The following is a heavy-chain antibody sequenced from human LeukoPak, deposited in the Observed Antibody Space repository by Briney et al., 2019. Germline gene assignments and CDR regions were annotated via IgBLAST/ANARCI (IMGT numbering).Heavy chain of an antibody. D-gene: IGHD1-7*01. Sequence: GRSLRLSCAASGFTFSNYGMHWARQAPRKGLEWVAVIWYDGSNKYCADSVKGRFTISRDNSKNTLYLQINSLRAEDTAMYYCARELPPVVNYRFDHWGQGTLVTVSS. J-gene: IGHJ5*02. CDR3: ARELPPVVNYRFDH. V-gene: IGHV3-33*01. CDR2: IWYDGSNK. CDR1: GFTFSNYG.